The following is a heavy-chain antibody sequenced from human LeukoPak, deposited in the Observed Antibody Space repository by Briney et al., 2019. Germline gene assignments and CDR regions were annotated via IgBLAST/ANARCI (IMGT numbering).Heavy chain of an antibody. CDR3: AKRGYYYDSSAYYYFDY. CDR1: GFTFSDYA. V-gene: IGHV3-23*01. Sequence: GGSLRLSCAASGFTFSDYAMTWVRQDPGKGLEWISTISGSGGSTYYADSVKGRFTISRDNSMDTLYLQMNSLRAEDTAVYYCAKRGYYYDSSAYYYFDYWGQGTLVTVSS. CDR2: ISGSGGST. D-gene: IGHD3-22*01. J-gene: IGHJ4*02.